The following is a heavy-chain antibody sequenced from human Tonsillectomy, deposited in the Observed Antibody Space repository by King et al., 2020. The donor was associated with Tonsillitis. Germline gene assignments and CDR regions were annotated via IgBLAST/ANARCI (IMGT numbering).Heavy chain of an antibody. J-gene: IGHJ4*02. CDR3: ARGDRISIFGVITGPLDY. Sequence: LQLQESGPGLVKPSQTLSLTCSVSGGSINTGAYYWGGIRQHPGKGLEWIGYIYYSGITYYNPSLKSRVTISLDTSKNQFSLKLSSVTAADTAVYYCARGDRISIFGVITGPLDYWGQGTQVTVSS. CDR2: IYYSGIT. V-gene: IGHV4-31*03. CDR1: GGSINTGAYY. D-gene: IGHD3-3*01.